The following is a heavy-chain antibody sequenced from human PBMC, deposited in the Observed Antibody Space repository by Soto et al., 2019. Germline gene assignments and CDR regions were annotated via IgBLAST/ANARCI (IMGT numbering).Heavy chain of an antibody. Sequence: ESGGGLVQPGGSLRLSCAVSGFTFSSHAMSWVRQAPGKGLEWVSGVRGSGGSTYYADSVKGRFTISRDNSKNTLYLQMNSLRAEDTAVYYCAGYDPFDYWGQGTLVTVSS. CDR3: AGYDPFDY. CDR1: GFTFSSHA. D-gene: IGHD5-12*01. J-gene: IGHJ4*02. V-gene: IGHV3-23*01. CDR2: VRGSGGST.